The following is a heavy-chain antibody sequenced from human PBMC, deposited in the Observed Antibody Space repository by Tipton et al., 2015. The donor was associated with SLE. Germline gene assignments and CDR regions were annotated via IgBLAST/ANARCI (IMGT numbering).Heavy chain of an antibody. Sequence: TLSLTCAVSGGSMNSGGYSWNWIRQPPGKGLEWIGYILHSGSTFYNPSLKSRVTISVDKSKNQFSLKLTSVTATDTAVYNCARRNYDVLTGYYDAFDIWGQGTMVTVSS. CDR2: ILHSGST. D-gene: IGHD3-9*01. J-gene: IGHJ3*02. CDR3: ARRNYDVLTGYYDAFDI. CDR1: GGSMNSGGYS. V-gene: IGHV4-30-2*01.